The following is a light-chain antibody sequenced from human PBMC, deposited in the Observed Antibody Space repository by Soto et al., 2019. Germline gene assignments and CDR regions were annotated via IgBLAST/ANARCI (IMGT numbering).Light chain of an antibody. CDR3: QQLNSYPRT. J-gene: IGKJ1*01. Sequence: DIQLTQSPSFLSASVGDRVTITCRASQGISSYLAWYQQKPGKAPKLLIYAASTLQSGVPSRFSVSGSGTEFTLTISSLQTEDFATYYGQQLNSYPRTFGQGTKVEIK. CDR2: AAS. CDR1: QGISSY. V-gene: IGKV1-9*01.